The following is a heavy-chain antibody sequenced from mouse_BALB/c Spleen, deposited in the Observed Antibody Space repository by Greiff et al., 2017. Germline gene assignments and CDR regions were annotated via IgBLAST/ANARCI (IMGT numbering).Heavy chain of an antibody. CDR2: ISYSGST. CDR1: GDSITSGY. V-gene: IGHV3-8*02. Sequence: EVKLVESGPSLVKPSQTLSLTCSVTGDSITSGYWNWIRKFPGNKLEYMGYISYSGSTYYNPSLKSRISITRDTSKNQYYLQLNSVTTEDTATYYCARRAIYYGSLDYWGQGTTLTVSS. CDR3: ARRAIYYGSLDY. D-gene: IGHD1-1*01. J-gene: IGHJ2*01.